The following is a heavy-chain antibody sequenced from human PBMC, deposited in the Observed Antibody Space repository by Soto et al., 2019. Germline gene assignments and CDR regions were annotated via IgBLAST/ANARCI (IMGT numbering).Heavy chain of an antibody. CDR2: IYGGGNGP. J-gene: IGHJ4*02. CDR1: GFTFSDFA. CDR3: AQMEEMYPRAYYFDY. Sequence: EVQVLESGGGLVQPGGSLRLSCAATGFTFSDFALSWVRQAPGKGLEWVSRIYGGGNGPHYADAVKGRVTISRDNSKNKLHLQMNSLRAEDTAEYYCAQMEEMYPRAYYFDYRGQGTLVTVSS. V-gene: IGHV3-23*01. D-gene: IGHD2-8*01.